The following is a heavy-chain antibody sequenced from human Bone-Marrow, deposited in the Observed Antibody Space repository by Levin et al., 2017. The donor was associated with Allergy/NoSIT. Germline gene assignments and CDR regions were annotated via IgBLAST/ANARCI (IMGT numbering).Heavy chain of an antibody. J-gene: IGHJ4*02. CDR1: EFTVRTHY. V-gene: IGHV3-53*01. CDR3: ATARVPTPGYFDY. Sequence: GESLKISCATSEFTVRTHYMSWVRQASGKGLEWVSGIYGGNSTYYADSVKGRFTVSRDTSHNTVYLQMRSLRAEDTGVYYCATARVPTPGYFDYWGQGVLVTVSP. CDR2: IYGGNST. D-gene: IGHD3-10*01.